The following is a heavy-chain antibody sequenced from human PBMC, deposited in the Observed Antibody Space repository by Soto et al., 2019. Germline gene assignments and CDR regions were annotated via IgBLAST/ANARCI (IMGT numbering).Heavy chain of an antibody. CDR3: VRGRVMITFGVVIVIDY. J-gene: IGHJ4*02. CDR1: GYTFTSYY. CDR2: INPSGGST. Sequence: ASVKVSCKASGYTFTSYYMHWVRQAPGQGLEWMGIINPSGGSTSYAQKFQGRVTMTGNTSITTAYMELSSLRSEDTAVYYCVRGRVMITFGVVIVIDYWGQGSPVTVSS. V-gene: IGHV1-46*01. D-gene: IGHD3-16*02.